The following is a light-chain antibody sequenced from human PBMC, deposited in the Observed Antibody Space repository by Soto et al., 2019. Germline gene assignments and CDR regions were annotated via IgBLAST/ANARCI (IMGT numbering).Light chain of an antibody. V-gene: IGKV3-20*01. CDR1: KSISSTF. J-gene: IGKJ1*01. CDR2: AAS. Sequence: EIVLTQSPGTLSLSPGQRVTLSCRASKSISSTFLACYHQKPGQAPRVLIYAASRGATGIPDRFSGSGSGTDFTLNISRVEPDDFGVYYCQQYRSSPRTFGQGTKVEIK. CDR3: QQYRSSPRT.